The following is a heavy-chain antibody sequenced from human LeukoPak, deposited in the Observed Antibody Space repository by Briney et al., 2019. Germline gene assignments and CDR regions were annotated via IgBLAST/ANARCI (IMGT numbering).Heavy chain of an antibody. CDR2: ISSSSSYI. V-gene: IGHV3-21*01. CDR3: GSSQYYYYYMDV. Sequence: PGGSLRLSCAASGFTFDDYGMSWVRQAPGKGLEWVSSISSSSSYIYYADSVKGRFTISRDNAKNSLYLQMNSLRAEDTAVYYCGSSQYYYYYMDVWGKGTTVTVSS. J-gene: IGHJ6*03. CDR1: GFTFDDYG. D-gene: IGHD2-15*01.